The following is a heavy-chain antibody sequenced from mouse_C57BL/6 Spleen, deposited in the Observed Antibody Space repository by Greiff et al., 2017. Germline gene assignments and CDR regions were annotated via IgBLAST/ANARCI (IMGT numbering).Heavy chain of an antibody. J-gene: IGHJ4*01. CDR3: ARKGGNSFAMDY. CDR2: IHPNSGST. CDR1: GYTFTSYW. V-gene: IGHV1-64*01. D-gene: IGHD2-1*01. Sequence: VQLQQPGAELVKPGASVKLSCKASGYTFTSYWMHWVKQRPGQGLEWIGMIHPNSGSTNYNEKFKSKATLTVDKSSSTAYMQLSSLTSEDSAVYYCARKGGNSFAMDYWGQGTSVTVSS.